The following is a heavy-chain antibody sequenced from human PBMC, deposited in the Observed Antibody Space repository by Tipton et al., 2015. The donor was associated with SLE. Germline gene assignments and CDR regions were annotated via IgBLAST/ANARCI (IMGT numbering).Heavy chain of an antibody. J-gene: IGHJ4*02. CDR3: ANSGRGFREGFHGY. V-gene: IGHV1-69*01. D-gene: IGHD1-14*01. CDR1: GGTFSTYA. CDR2: LIPMCGTP. Sequence: QSGPEVKKPGSSVKVSCKASGGTFSTYAISWVRQAPGQGLEWMGGLIPMCGTPNYAQKFQGILTITADESTSTAYMELSSLRSEDTAVYYCANSGRGFREGFHGYRGQGTLVTVTS.